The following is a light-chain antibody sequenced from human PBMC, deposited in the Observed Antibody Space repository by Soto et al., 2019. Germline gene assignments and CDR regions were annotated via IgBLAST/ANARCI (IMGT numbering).Light chain of an antibody. J-gene: IGLJ2*01. Sequence: SYELTQPPSVSVAPGQTARITCGGNNIESKRVLWYQQKAGQAPVLVVYDDSDRPSGIPERFSGSNSGNTATLTISRVEAGDEAEYYCQVWDSSSDHVVFGGGTKLTVL. V-gene: IGLV3-21*02. CDR2: DDS. CDR3: QVWDSSSDHVV. CDR1: NIESKR.